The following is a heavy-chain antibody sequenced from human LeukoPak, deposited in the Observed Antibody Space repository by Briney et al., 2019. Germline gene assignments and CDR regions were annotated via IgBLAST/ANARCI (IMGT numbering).Heavy chain of an antibody. D-gene: IGHD1-26*01. V-gene: IGHV3-49*03. J-gene: IGHJ6*02. CDR2: IRSKAYGGTT. CDR3: TRVRELLGEFDYYYGMDV. Sequence: PGGSLRLSCTASGFTFGDYAMSWFRQAPGKGLEWVGFIRSKAYGGTTEYAASVKGRFTISRDDSKSIAYLQMNSLKTEDTAVYYCTRVRELLGEFDYYYGMDVWGQGTTVTVSS. CDR1: GFTFGDYA.